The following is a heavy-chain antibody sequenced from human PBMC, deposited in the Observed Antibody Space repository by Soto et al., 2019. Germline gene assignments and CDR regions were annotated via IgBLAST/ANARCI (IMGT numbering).Heavy chain of an antibody. D-gene: IGHD3-10*01. CDR1: GYSFTSQH. J-gene: IGHJ4*02. Sequence: ASVKVSCKASGYSFTSQHFNRVRQATGQRLEWIGWMNPHSGDTGSAQRFQGRVTMTRNTSINTAYMELRSLRSQDTAVCYCARGSPGPVDHWGQGTQVTVSS. CDR3: ARGSPGPVDH. V-gene: IGHV1-8*01. CDR2: MNPHSGDT.